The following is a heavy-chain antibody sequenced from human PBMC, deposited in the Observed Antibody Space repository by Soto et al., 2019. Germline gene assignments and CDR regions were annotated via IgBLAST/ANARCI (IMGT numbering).Heavy chain of an antibody. Sequence: GASVKVSCKASGYTFTSYDINWVRQATGQGLEWMGWMNPNSGNTGYAQKFQGRVTMTRNTSISTAYMELSSLRSEDTAVYYCARGGNDFWSGYSIYYYYYYMDVWGKGTTVTVSS. V-gene: IGHV1-8*01. J-gene: IGHJ6*03. CDR2: MNPNSGNT. D-gene: IGHD3-3*01. CDR3: ARGGNDFWSGYSIYYYYYYMDV. CDR1: GYTFTSYD.